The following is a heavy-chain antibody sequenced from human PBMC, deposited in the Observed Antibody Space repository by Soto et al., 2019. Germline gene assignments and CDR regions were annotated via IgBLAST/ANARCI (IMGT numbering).Heavy chain of an antibody. CDR3: ARGRGYSSSLLDY. CDR2: INHSGST. D-gene: IGHD6-13*01. CDR1: GGSFSGYY. Sequence: SETLSLTCAVYGGSFSGYYWSWIRQPPGKGLEWIGEINHSGSTNYNPSLKSRVTISVDTSKNQFSLKLSSVTAADTAVYYCARGRGYSSSLLDYWGQGTLVTVSS. V-gene: IGHV4-34*01. J-gene: IGHJ4*02.